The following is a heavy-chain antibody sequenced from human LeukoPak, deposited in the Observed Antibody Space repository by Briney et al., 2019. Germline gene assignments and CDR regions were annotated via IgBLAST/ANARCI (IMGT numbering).Heavy chain of an antibody. J-gene: IGHJ6*02. D-gene: IGHD3-3*01. CDR1: GFTFSSYA. V-gene: IGHV3-23*01. Sequence: GGSLRLSCAASGFTFSSYAMSWVRQAPGKGLEWVSAISGSGGSTYYADSVKGRFTISRDNSKNTLYLQMNSLRAEDTAVYCCAKVLRFLEWLPKYYYYGMDVWGQGTTVTVSS. CDR2: ISGSGGST. CDR3: AKVLRFLEWLPKYYYYGMDV.